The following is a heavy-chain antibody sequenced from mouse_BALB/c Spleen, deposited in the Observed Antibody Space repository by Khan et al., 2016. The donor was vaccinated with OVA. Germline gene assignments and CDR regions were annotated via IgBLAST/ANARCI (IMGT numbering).Heavy chain of an antibody. CDR2: ISTYYGDA. J-gene: IGHJ3*01. Sequence: VQLQESGADLVRPGVSVKISCKGSGYTFTDYAMHWVKQSHAKSLEWIGVISTYYGDADYNQKFKGKATMTVDKSSSTAYMELARLTSEDSAIYYCARGSGNSRFAYWGQGTLVTVSA. CDR3: ARGSGNSRFAY. V-gene: IGHV1S137*01. CDR1: GYTFTDYA. D-gene: IGHD1-3*01.